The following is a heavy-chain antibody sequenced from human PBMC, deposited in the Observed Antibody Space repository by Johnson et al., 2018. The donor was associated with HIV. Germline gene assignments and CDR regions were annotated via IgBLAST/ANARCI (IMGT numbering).Heavy chain of an antibody. CDR2: IWYDGSNK. CDR1: GFTVSSNY. J-gene: IGHJ3*02. Sequence: QVQLVESGGGLVQPGGSLRLSCAASGFTVSSNYMSWVRQAPGKGLEWVAVIWYDGSNKYYADSVKGRFTISRDNSKNTLYLQMHSLRAEDTAVYYCAKLTIFGVVPPNEGDAFDIWGQGTMVTVSS. D-gene: IGHD3-3*01. V-gene: IGHV3-33*08. CDR3: AKLTIFGVVPPNEGDAFDI.